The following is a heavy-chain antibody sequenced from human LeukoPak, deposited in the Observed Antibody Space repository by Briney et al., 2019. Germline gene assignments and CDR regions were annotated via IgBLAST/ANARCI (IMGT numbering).Heavy chain of an antibody. J-gene: IGHJ2*01. CDR3: ARHDYSIPDLEPPRWNFDL. V-gene: IGHV4-39*01. Sequence: SETLSLTCSVSGGSLTGSGYYWAWIRQPPGKGLEWIASVYYSGTTYYNPSLKSRVTVSMDTSRTYFSLELSSVTAADTAVYSCARHDYSIPDLEPPRWNFDLWGRGTLVTISS. CDR2: VYYSGTT. CDR1: GGSLTGSGYY. D-gene: IGHD4-11*01.